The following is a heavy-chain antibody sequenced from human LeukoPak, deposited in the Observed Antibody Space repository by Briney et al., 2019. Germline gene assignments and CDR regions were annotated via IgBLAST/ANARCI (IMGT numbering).Heavy chain of an antibody. CDR2: ISSSSSYT. J-gene: IGHJ5*02. CDR3: ASDGDYDA. CDR1: GFTFSIYS. V-gene: IGHV3-21*01. Sequence: GGSLRLSCAASGFTFSIYSINLVRHAPGKGLEWVSSISSSSSYTYYADSVKGRYTISRDNAKNSLYLQMNGLRAEDTAVYYCASDGDYDAWGQGTLVTVSS. D-gene: IGHD4-17*01.